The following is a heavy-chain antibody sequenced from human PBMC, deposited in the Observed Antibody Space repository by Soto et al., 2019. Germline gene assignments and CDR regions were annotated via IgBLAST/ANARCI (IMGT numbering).Heavy chain of an antibody. Sequence: PSETLSLTCAVSGYSISSSNWWGWIRQPPGKGLEWIGYIYYSGTTYYNPSLKSRVTMSVGTSKNQFSLKLSSVSASDTSVYYCARLLGYCSGGSCYGLRFDSWGQGALVTVSS. CDR2: IYYSGTT. J-gene: IGHJ4*02. CDR3: ARLLGYCSGGSCYGLRFDS. V-gene: IGHV4-28*01. D-gene: IGHD2-15*01. CDR1: GYSISSSNW.